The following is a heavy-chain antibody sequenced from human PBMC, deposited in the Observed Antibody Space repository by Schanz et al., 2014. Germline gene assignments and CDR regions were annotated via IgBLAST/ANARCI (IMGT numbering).Heavy chain of an antibody. Sequence: QVQLVQSGAEVKKPGSSVKVSCKASGGTFSSYTINWVRQAPGQGLEWMGKINPSSGTTRIAQNFQGRLTVTRDTSTSTVNMELSSLRSEDTAVYYCARGGFFDSTSFDSWGQGTLXTVSS. J-gene: IGHJ4*02. CDR1: GGTFSSYT. V-gene: IGHV1-46*03. CDR2: INPSSGTT. CDR3: ARGGFFDSTSFDS. D-gene: IGHD2-2*01.